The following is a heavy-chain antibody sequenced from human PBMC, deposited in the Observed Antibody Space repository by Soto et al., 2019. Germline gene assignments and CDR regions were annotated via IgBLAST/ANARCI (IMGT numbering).Heavy chain of an antibody. D-gene: IGHD4-17*01. V-gene: IGHV4-59*01. CDR1: GGSISSYY. CDR2: IYDSGST. Sequence: SETLSLTCTVSGGSISSYYWSWIRQPPGKGLEWIGYIYDSGSTNYNPSLKSRVTISVDTSKNQFSLKLSSVTAADTAVYYCAREGRTVTTDPFDYWGRGTLVTVSS. CDR3: AREGRTVTTDPFDY. J-gene: IGHJ4*02.